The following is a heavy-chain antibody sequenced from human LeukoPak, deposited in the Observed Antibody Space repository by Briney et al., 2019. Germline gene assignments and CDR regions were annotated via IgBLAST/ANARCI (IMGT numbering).Heavy chain of an antibody. CDR1: GGSISSYY. Sequence: SETLSLTCTVSGGSISSYYWSWIRQPPGKGLEWIGYIYYSGSTNYNPSLKSRVTISVDTSKNQFSLKLSSVTAADTAVYYCARVEAAAGTNAWGNYYYYYYMDVWGKGTTVTVSS. V-gene: IGHV4-59*01. CDR3: ARVEAAAGTNAWGNYYYYYYMDV. J-gene: IGHJ6*03. CDR2: IYYSGST. D-gene: IGHD6-13*01.